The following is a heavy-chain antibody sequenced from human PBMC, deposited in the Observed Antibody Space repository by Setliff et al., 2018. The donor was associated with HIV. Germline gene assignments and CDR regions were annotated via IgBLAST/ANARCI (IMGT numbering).Heavy chain of an antibody. Sequence: ASVKVSCKASGGTFSSYAISWVRQAPGQGLEWMGGIIPIFGTANYAQKFQGRVTITADESTSTAYMELSSLRSEGTAVYYCARGPYSSSSYYYGMDVWGQGTTVTVSS. D-gene: IGHD6-6*01. J-gene: IGHJ6*02. CDR2: IIPIFGTA. V-gene: IGHV1-69*13. CDR3: ARGPYSSSSYYYGMDV. CDR1: GGTFSSYA.